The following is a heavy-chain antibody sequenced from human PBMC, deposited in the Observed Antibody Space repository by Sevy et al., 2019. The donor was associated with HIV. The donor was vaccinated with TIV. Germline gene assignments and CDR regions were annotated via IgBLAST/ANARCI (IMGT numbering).Heavy chain of an antibody. D-gene: IGHD6-19*01. J-gene: IGHJ5*02. V-gene: IGHV4-61*01. Sequence: SETMSLTCTVSGGSVSSGSYYWSWIRQPPGKGLEWIGYIYYSGSTNYNPSLKSRVTISVDTSKNQFSLKLSSVTAADTAVYYCARAPLIAVAGTGWFDPWGQGTLVTVSS. CDR1: GGSVSSGSYY. CDR3: ARAPLIAVAGTGWFDP. CDR2: IYYSGST.